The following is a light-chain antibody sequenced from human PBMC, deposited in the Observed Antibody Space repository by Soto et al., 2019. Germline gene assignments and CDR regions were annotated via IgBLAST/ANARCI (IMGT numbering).Light chain of an antibody. CDR1: SSDLTYNS. CDR3: SSSTPTRGLV. J-gene: IGLJ1*01. V-gene: IGLV2-14*03. CDR2: DVS. Sequence: QSALTQPASVSGSLWQSISISFTEDSSDLTYNSVSWYQQHPHKAPTLIIYDVSYRPSGVSTRFSGSQSAGSASLTISGLQAEDEADYYCSSSTPTRGLVFGSGTKLTVL.